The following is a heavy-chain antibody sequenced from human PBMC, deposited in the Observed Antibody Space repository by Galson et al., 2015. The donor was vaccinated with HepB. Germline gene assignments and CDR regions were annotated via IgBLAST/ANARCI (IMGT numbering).Heavy chain of an antibody. CDR2: IYWDDDK. CDR3: AHLTYDFWSGNPSFYYYYADV. CDR1: GFSFRTSRVA. J-gene: IGHJ6*03. Sequence: PALVKPTQTLTLTCTFSGFSFRTSRVAVAWIRQPPGKALEWLALIYWDDDKRYSPSLKSRLTISKDASKNRVVLTVTNMDPVDTATYYCAHLTYDFWSGNPSFYYYYADVWGKGTTVIVSS. V-gene: IGHV2-5*02. D-gene: IGHD3-3*01.